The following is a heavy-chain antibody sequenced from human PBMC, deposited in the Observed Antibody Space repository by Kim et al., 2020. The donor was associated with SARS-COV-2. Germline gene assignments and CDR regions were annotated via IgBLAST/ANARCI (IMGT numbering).Heavy chain of an antibody. CDR1: GYSFTSYW. V-gene: IGHV5-10-1*01. J-gene: IGHJ5*02. CDR2: IDPSDSYT. CDR3: ARGGRNDFWSGYYTWWFDP. D-gene: IGHD3-3*01. Sequence: GESLKISCKGSGYSFTSYWISWVRQMPGKGLEWMGRIDPSDSYTNYSPSFQGHVTISADKSISTAYLQWSSLKASDTAMYYCARGGRNDFWSGYYTWWFDPWGQGTLVTVSS.